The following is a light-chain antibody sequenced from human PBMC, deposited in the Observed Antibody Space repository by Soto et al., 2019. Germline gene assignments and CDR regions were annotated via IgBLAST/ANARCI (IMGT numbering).Light chain of an antibody. CDR3: GSHTTSDTRV. Sequence: QSALTQPASVSGSPGQSIAISCTGTSGDVGAYDYVSWYQHHPDKAPKLMIYEVSNRPSGVSDRFSGSKSVYTATLTISGRQAEDEADYYCGSHTTSDTRVFGAGTKVTVL. CDR1: SGDVGAYDY. V-gene: IGLV2-14*01. CDR2: EVS. J-gene: IGLJ1*01.